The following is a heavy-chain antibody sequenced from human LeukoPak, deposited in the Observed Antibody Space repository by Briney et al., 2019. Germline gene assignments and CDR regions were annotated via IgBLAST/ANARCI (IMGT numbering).Heavy chain of an antibody. CDR2: ISSSSSYI. CDR3: ARVRTLGGQKYFQH. Sequence: PGGSLRLFCAASGFTFSSYSMNWVRQAPGKGLEWVSSISSSSSYIYYADSVKGRFTISRDNAKNSLYLQMNSLRAEDTAVYYCARVRTLGGQKYFQHWGQGTLVTVST. V-gene: IGHV3-21*01. J-gene: IGHJ1*01. CDR1: GFTFSSYS. D-gene: IGHD2-15*01.